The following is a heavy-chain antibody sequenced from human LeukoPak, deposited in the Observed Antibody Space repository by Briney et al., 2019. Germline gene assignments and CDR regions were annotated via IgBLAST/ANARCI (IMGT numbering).Heavy chain of an antibody. CDR1: GYTFTSYD. CDR2: MNPNSGNT. CDR3: ARGARRAVRGVISYYFDY. D-gene: IGHD3-10*01. Sequence: ASVKVSCKASGYTFTSYDINWVRQATGQGLEWMGWMNPNSGNTGYAQKFQGRVTMTRNTSISTAYMELSSLRSEDTAVYYCARGARRAVRGVISYYFDYWGQGTLVTVSS. J-gene: IGHJ4*02. V-gene: IGHV1-8*01.